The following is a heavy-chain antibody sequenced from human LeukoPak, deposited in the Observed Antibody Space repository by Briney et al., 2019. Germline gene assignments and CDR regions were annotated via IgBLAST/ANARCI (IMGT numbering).Heavy chain of an antibody. CDR2: ISYDGNNK. CDR1: GFTFNSYA. CDR3: AELGITMIGGV. D-gene: IGHD3-10*02. J-gene: IGHJ6*04. V-gene: IGHV3-30*04. Sequence: SGGSLRLSCAASGFTFNSYAMHWVRQAPGKGLEWVAVISYDGNNKYYADSVKGRVTISRDNPKNTLYLQMNSLRAEDTAVYYCAELGITMIGGVWGKGTTVTISS.